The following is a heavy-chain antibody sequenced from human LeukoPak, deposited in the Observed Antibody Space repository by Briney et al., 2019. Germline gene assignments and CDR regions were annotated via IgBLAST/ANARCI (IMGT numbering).Heavy chain of an antibody. D-gene: IGHD4-17*01. J-gene: IGHJ4*02. Sequence: GGSLRLSCAASGFTFSSYAMSWVRQAPGKGLEWVSVIYSGGSTYYADSVKGRFTISRHNSKNTLYLQMNSLRAEDTAVYYCARGGGFSYGDYPSHFDYWGQGTLVTVSS. V-gene: IGHV3-53*04. CDR3: ARGGGFSYGDYPSHFDY. CDR1: GFTFSSYA. CDR2: IYSGGST.